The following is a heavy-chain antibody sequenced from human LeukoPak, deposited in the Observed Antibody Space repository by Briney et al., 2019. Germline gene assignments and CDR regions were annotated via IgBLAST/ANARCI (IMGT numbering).Heavy chain of an antibody. CDR3: ARDRTLIVPAAIGANWFDP. J-gene: IGHJ5*02. Sequence: PGGSLRPSCAASGFTFDDYGMSWVRQAPGKGLEWVSGINWNGGSTGYADSVKGRFTISRDNAKNSLYLQMNSLRAEDTALYYCARDRTLIVPAAIGANWFDPWGQGTLVTVSS. CDR1: GFTFDDYG. D-gene: IGHD2-2*01. V-gene: IGHV3-20*04. CDR2: INWNGGST.